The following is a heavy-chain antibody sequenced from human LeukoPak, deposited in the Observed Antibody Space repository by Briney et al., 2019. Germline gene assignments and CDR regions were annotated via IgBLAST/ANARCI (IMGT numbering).Heavy chain of an antibody. D-gene: IGHD1-26*01. J-gene: IGHJ3*02. CDR2: IYHSGST. CDR3: ARDRSVGSGPDAFDI. CDR1: GGSISSGGYS. Sequence: ETSETLSLTCAVSGGSISSGGYSWSWIRQPPGKGLEWIGYIYHSGSTYYNPSLKSRVTISVDRSKNQFSLKLSSVTAADTAVYYCARDRSVGSGPDAFDIWGQGTMVTVSS. V-gene: IGHV4-30-2*01.